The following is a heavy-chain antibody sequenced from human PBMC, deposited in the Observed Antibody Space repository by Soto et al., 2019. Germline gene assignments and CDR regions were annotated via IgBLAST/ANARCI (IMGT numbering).Heavy chain of an antibody. CDR3: ASGIVTTGWFDP. Sequence: SATLSLTCTVSGGSISSYYWSWIRQPPGKGLEWIGYIYYSGSTNYNPSLKSRVTISVDTSKNQFSLKLSSVTAANTAVYYCASGIVTTGWFDPWGQGTLVTVS. D-gene: IGHD5-12*01. V-gene: IGHV4-59*08. CDR1: GGSISSYY. CDR2: IYYSGST. J-gene: IGHJ5*02.